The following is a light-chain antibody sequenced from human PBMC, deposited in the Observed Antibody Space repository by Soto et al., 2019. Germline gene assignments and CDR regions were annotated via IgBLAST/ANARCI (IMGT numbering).Light chain of an antibody. CDR2: VAS. CDR1: QDINTW. CDR3: QQANSFPLT. V-gene: IGKV1-12*01. J-gene: IGKJ5*01. Sequence: DIQMTQSPSSVSASVGDRVTITCRASQDINTWLGWYQQKPGKAPKLLIYVASTLQTGVPSRFSGSRSGTDFTLTISSLQPEDFATYYCQQANSFPLTFGKGTRLEIK.